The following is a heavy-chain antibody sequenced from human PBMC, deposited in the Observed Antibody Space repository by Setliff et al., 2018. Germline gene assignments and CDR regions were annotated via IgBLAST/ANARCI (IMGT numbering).Heavy chain of an antibody. CDR3: ARRIGTGHQAFDI. Sequence: PGESLKISCKGSGYSFTSYWIGWVRQMPGKGLEWMGIIYPGDPDTRYSPSFQGQVTISADKSVSTAYLQWSSLKASDTAMYYCARRIGTGHQAFDIWGQGTMVTVSS. CDR1: GYSFTSYW. D-gene: IGHD6-13*01. J-gene: IGHJ3*02. V-gene: IGHV5-51*01. CDR2: IYPGDPDT.